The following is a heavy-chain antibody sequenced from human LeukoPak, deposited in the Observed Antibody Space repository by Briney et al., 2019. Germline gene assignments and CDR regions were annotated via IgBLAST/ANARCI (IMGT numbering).Heavy chain of an antibody. CDR3: ARRIGGSYYGRFDY. J-gene: IGHJ4*02. Sequence: GAYLQISSQGSGSGSISYWIGWVRPMPGKRLEWMGIIYPDDSDTRYSPSFHVKVTISADKYISTTYLPWSRLHASATALYYCARRIGGSYYGRFDYWGQGTLVTVSS. CDR1: GSGSISYW. CDR2: IYPDDSDT. D-gene: IGHD1-26*01. V-gene: IGHV5-51*01.